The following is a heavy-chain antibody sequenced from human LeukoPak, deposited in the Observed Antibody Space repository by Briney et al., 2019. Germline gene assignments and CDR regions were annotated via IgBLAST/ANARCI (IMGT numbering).Heavy chain of an antibody. CDR1: GGSICSSSYY. V-gene: IGHV4-39*01. J-gene: IGHJ4*02. CDR2: IYYSGNT. Sequence: SETLSLTCTVSGGSICSSSYYWGWVRQPPGKGVEWIGSIYYSGNTYYNPSLKSRVTISVDTSKNQFSLKLSSVTAADTAVYYCVRHVIATRGLDYRGQGTLVTVSS. CDR3: VRHVIATRGLDY. D-gene: IGHD6-13*01.